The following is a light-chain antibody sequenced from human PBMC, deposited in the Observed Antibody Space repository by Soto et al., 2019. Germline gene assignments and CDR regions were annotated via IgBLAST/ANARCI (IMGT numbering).Light chain of an antibody. Sequence: EIVLTQSPATLSLSPGERATLSFRASQSVSSSLAWYQQKPGQAPRLLIYDASNRATGIPARFSGSGSGTDFTLTISSLEPEDFAVYYCQQYINLWTFGQGTKVDIK. CDR2: DAS. V-gene: IGKV3-11*01. CDR1: QSVSSS. J-gene: IGKJ1*01. CDR3: QQYINLWT.